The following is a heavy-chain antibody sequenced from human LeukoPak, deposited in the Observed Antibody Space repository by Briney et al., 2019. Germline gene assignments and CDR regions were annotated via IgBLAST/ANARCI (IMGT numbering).Heavy chain of an antibody. D-gene: IGHD1-26*01. CDR1: GFSISSGYY. V-gene: IGHV4-38-2*02. J-gene: IGHJ4*02. CDR2: IFHTGST. Sequence: SETLSLTCTVSGFSISSGYYWGWIRQPPGKGLEWIGSIFHTGSTYYNPSLKSRVTISVDTSKNQFSLKLTSVTAADTAMYYRARDIVGATHDYWGQGTLVTVSS. CDR3: ARDIVGATHDY.